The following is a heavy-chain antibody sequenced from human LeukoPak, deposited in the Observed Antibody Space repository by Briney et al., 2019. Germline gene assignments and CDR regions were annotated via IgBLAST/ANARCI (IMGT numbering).Heavy chain of an antibody. V-gene: IGHV4-39*01. Sequence: PGGSLRLSCAASGFTFSSYSMNWVRQAPGKGLEWIGSIFHSGSTYYNPSLKSRLTISVDTSKNQFTLKLRSVTAADTAVYYCTRRGRGYNLDYWGQGTLVTVSS. D-gene: IGHD5-24*01. CDR3: TRRGRGYNLDY. CDR1: GFTFSSYSMN. J-gene: IGHJ4*02. CDR2: IFHSGST.